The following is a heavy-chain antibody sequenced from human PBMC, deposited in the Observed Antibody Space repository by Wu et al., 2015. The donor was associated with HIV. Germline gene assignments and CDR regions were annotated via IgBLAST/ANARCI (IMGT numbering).Heavy chain of an antibody. J-gene: IGHJ4*02. CDR2: IIPIFGTA. CDR1: GGTFSSYA. Sequence: QVQLVQSGAEVKKPGSSVKVSCKASGGTFSSYAISWVRQAPGQGLEWMGGIIPIFGTANYAQKFQGRVTITADESTSTAYMELSSLRSEDTAVYYCARESPRDGYNFGFFDYWGQGTLVTVSS. V-gene: IGHV1-69*12. CDR3: ARESPRDGYNFGFFDY. D-gene: IGHD5-24*01.